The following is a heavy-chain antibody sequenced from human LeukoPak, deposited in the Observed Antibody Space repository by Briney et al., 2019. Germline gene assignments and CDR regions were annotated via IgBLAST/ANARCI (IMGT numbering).Heavy chain of an antibody. CDR1: GFTFSSYW. CDR3: AGVAGVRAFDI. J-gene: IGHJ3*02. Sequence: GGSLRLSCAASGFTFSSYWMHWVRQAPGKGPVWVSRINNDGSSTSFADSVKGRFTISRDNAKNTLYLQMNSLRAEDTAVYYCAGVAGVRAFDIWGQGTMVTVSS. D-gene: IGHD3-10*01. V-gene: IGHV3-74*01. CDR2: INNDGSST.